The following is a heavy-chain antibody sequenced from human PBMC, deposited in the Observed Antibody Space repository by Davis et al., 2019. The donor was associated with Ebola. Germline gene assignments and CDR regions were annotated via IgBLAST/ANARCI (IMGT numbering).Heavy chain of an antibody. D-gene: IGHD3-10*01. Sequence: MPSETLSLTCAVYGGSFSGYYWTWIRQPPGKGLEWIGSIYYSGSTYYNPSLKSRVTISADTSKNQFSLNLKSVTATDTAVYYCARDRVAYYYGSGGYYYYGMDVWGQGTTVTVSS. J-gene: IGHJ6*02. CDR1: GGSFSGYY. CDR3: ARDRVAYYYGSGGYYYYGMDV. V-gene: IGHV4-34*01. CDR2: IYYSGST.